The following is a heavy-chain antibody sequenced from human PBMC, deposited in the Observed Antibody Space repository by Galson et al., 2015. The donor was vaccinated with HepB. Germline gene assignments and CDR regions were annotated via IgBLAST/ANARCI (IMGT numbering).Heavy chain of an antibody. Sequence: SLRLSCAASGFMFRRYAMAWVRQAPGKGLEWVSVIGIERPTTFYSDSVRGRFTISRDDSSNTLYLRMNSLRAADTAVYYCAKEFTDFDSAGDAFDVWGQGTMVTVSS. D-gene: IGHD3-9*01. CDR3: AKEFTDFDSAGDAFDV. V-gene: IGHV3-23*01. CDR2: IGIERPTT. J-gene: IGHJ3*01. CDR1: GFMFRRYA.